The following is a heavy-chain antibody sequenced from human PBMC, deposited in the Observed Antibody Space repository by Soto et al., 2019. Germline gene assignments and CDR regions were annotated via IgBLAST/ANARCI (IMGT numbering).Heavy chain of an antibody. Sequence: QVQLQQSGPGLVKPSQTLSLTCAISGDSVSSNSAGWNWIRQSPSRGLEWLGRTYYRSEWFNEYAVSVKNRITNIPDTSSNQIALQLNSVTPEDTAIYYCGRDIDFASWGRGTQVTGSP. CDR1: GDSVSSNSAG. J-gene: IGHJ5*01. CDR2: TYYRSEWFN. V-gene: IGHV6-1*02. CDR3: GRDIDFAS. D-gene: IGHD3-10*01.